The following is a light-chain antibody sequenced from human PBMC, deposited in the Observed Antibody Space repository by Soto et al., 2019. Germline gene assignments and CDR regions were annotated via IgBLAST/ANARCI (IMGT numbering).Light chain of an antibody. CDR3: AAWDDSLSGPL. J-gene: IGLJ2*01. Sequence: QSVLTQSPSASGTPGQRVIISCSGTSSNIGTNYVYWYQQLPGTAPKVLIYNNDKRPSGVPNRFSGSKSGTSASLAISGLRSEDEADYYCAAWDDSLSGPLFGGGTKVTVL. CDR1: SSNIGTNY. V-gene: IGLV1-47*01. CDR2: NND.